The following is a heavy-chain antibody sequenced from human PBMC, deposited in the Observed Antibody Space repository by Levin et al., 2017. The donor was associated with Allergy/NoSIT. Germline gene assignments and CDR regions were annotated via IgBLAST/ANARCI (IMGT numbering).Heavy chain of an antibody. CDR3: ARVRALGNFDY. D-gene: IGHD3-10*01. V-gene: IGHV3-48*01. J-gene: IGHJ4*02. Sequence: LSLTCAASGFTFSSYSMNWVRQAPGKGLEWVSYISSSSSTIYYADSVKGRFTISRDNAKNSLYLQMNSLRAEDTAVYYCARVRALGNFDYWGQGTLVTVSS. CDR2: ISSSSSTI. CDR1: GFTFSSYS.